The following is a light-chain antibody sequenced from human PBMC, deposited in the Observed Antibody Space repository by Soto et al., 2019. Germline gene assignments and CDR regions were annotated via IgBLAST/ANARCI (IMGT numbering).Light chain of an antibody. CDR3: QQYDTTPIT. CDR1: QSVLYSSNNKNY. CDR2: WAS. V-gene: IGKV4-1*01. Sequence: DIVMTQSPDSLAVSLGERATINCKSSQSVLYSSNNKNYLAWYRQRPGQPPKLLLYWASTRASGVPDRFSGSGSGTDFTLTISSLQAEDVAVYYCQQYDTTPITFAQGTRLEIK. J-gene: IGKJ5*01.